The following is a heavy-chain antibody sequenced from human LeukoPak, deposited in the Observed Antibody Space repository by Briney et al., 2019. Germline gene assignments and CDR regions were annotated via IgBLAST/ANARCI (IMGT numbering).Heavy chain of an antibody. D-gene: IGHD3-3*01. J-gene: IGHJ6*03. Sequence: GGSLRLSCAASGFTFSSYWMSWVRQAPGKGLEWVANIKQDGSEKYYVDSVKGRFTISRDNAKNSLYLQMNSLRAEDTAVYYCARGGKDYDFWSGYYRRVYYYYYMDVWGKGTTVTVSS. CDR3: ARGGKDYDFWSGYYRRVYYYYYMDV. CDR1: GFTFSSYW. CDR2: IKQDGSEK. V-gene: IGHV3-7*01.